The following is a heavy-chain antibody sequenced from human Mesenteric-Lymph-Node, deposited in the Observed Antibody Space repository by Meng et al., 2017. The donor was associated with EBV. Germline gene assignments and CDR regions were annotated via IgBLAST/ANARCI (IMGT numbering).Heavy chain of an antibody. CDR2: ISADNGNT. J-gene: IGHJ5*02. V-gene: IGHV1-18*01. Sequence: QDQLVQSGGEVKKPGASGKVSCKASGYSFTNFGISWVRQAPGQGLEWLGWISADNGNTNYAEKFQGRVTMTTDTSTSTVHMEVRSLRPDDTAVYYCARTGGELLIWFDPWGQGTLVTVSS. CDR3: ARTGGELLIWFDP. CDR1: GYSFTNFG. D-gene: IGHD3-10*01.